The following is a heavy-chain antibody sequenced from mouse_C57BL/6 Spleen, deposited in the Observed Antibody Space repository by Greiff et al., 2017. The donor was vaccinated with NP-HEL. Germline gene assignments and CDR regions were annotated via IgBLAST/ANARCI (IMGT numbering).Heavy chain of an antibody. Sequence: QVQLQQSGAELVMPGASVKLSCKASGYTFTSYWMHWVKQRPGQGLEWIGEIDPSDSYTNYNQKFKGKSTLTVDKSSSTAYMQLSSLTSEDSAVYYCARGMVTTGPYFDYWGQGTTLTVSS. J-gene: IGHJ2*01. CDR2: IDPSDSYT. D-gene: IGHD2-2*01. CDR1: GYTFTSYW. CDR3: ARGMVTTGPYFDY. V-gene: IGHV1-69*01.